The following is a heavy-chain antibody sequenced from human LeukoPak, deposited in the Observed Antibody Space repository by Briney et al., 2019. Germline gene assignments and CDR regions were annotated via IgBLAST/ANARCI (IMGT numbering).Heavy chain of an antibody. Sequence: GGSLRLSCAASGFALSSHWMTWVRQVPGRGPESVANVNRDGSETYYLDSVKGRFTISKDNAKNSLYLQMNSPRAEDTALYHCARNNGMDVWGQGTTVIVSS. CDR1: GFALSSHW. J-gene: IGHJ6*02. CDR2: VNRDGSET. V-gene: IGHV3-7*03. CDR3: ARNNGMDV.